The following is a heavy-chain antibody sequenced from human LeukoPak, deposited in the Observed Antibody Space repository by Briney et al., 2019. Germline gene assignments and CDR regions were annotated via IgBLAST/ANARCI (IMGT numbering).Heavy chain of an antibody. V-gene: IGHV4-38-2*02. CDR3: ARASAPYYDSRLDY. CDR1: GYSISSGYY. J-gene: IGHJ4*02. CDR2: IYQSGST. D-gene: IGHD3-22*01. Sequence: SKTLSLTCTVSGYSISSGYYWGWIRQPPGKGLEWIGSIYQSGSTYYNPSLKSRVTISVDTSKNQFSLKLSSVTAADTAVYYCARASAPYYDSRLDYWGQGTLVTVSS.